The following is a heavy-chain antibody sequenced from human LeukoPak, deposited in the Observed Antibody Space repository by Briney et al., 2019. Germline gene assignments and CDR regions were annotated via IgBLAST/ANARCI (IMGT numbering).Heavy chain of an antibody. CDR1: GFTFSSYS. J-gene: IGHJ6*04. V-gene: IGHV3-21*01. Sequence: PGGSLRLSCAASGFTFSSYSMNWVRQAPGKGLEWVSSISSSSSYIYYADSVKGRFTISRDNAKNSLYLQTNSLRAEDTSVYYCAREDASSLDVWGKGTTVTVSS. D-gene: IGHD2-2*01. CDR2: ISSSSSYI. CDR3: AREDASSLDV.